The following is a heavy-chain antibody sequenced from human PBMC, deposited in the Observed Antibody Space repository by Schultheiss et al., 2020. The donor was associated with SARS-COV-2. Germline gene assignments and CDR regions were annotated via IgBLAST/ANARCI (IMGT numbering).Heavy chain of an antibody. J-gene: IGHJ6*03. Sequence: GESLKISCKGSGYSFTSYWIGWVRQMPGKGLEWMGIIYPGDSDTRYSPSFQGQVTISADKSISTAYLQWSSLRASDTAMYFCARHARGDYEYYYYYMDVWGKGTTVTVSS. D-gene: IGHD4-17*01. CDR1: GYSFTSYW. CDR3: ARHARGDYEYYYYYMDV. V-gene: IGHV5-51*01. CDR2: IYPGDSDT.